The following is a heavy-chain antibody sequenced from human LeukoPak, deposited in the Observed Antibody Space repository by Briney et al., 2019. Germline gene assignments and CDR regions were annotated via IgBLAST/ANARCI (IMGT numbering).Heavy chain of an antibody. J-gene: IGHJ3*02. CDR2: IYHSGST. Sequence: PSETLSLTCAVSGYSISSGYYWGCIRQPPGKGLEWIGSIYHSGSTYYNPSLKSRVTISVDTSKNQFSLKLSSVTAADTAVYYCARQRGILTGPRGAFDIWGQGTMVTVSS. CDR1: GYSISSGYY. V-gene: IGHV4-38-2*01. CDR3: ARQRGILTGPRGAFDI. D-gene: IGHD3-9*01.